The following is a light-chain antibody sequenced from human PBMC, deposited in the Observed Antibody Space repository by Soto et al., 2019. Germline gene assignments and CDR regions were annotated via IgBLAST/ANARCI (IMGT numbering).Light chain of an antibody. CDR1: QSVSTY. Sequence: DMQRTQYPASLYESAGERLTITCGASQSVSTYLNWYQQKPGQAPKLLIYAASTLQSGVPSRFSGRGSGTDLTLTISSLQPEDFATYHCQQTYSKPQTFGQGTEVDIK. V-gene: IGKV1-39*01. CDR3: QQTYSKPQT. J-gene: IGKJ1*01. CDR2: AAS.